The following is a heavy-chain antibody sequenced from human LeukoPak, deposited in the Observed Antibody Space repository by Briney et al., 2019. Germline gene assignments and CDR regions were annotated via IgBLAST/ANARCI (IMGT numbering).Heavy chain of an antibody. D-gene: IGHD1-14*01. V-gene: IGHV1-69*05. CDR1: GGTFSNYA. CDR3: ARVHHKYNWFDP. J-gene: IGHJ5*02. Sequence: ASVKVSCKASGGTFSNYAISWVRQAPGQGLEWMGRIIPIFGTANYAQKFQGRVTITTDESTSTAYMELSSLRSEDTAVYYCARVHHKYNWFDPWGQGTLVTVSS. CDR2: IIPIFGTA.